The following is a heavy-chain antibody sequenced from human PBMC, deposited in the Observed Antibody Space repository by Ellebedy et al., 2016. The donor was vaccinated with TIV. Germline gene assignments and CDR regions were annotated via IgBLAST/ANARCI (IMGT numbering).Heavy chain of an antibody. CDR3: ARDYSGSYPDY. CDR2: IWYDGSNK. Sequence: GGSLRLSXAASGFTFSSYGMHWVRQAPGKGLEWVAVIWYDGSNKYYADSVKGRFTISRDNSKNTLYLQMNSLRAEDTAVYYCARDYSGSYPDYWGQGTLVTVSS. D-gene: IGHD1-26*01. J-gene: IGHJ4*02. CDR1: GFTFSSYG. V-gene: IGHV3-33*01.